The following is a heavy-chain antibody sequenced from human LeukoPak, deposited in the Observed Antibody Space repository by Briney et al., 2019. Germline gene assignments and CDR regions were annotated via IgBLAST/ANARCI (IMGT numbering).Heavy chain of an antibody. CDR1: GYTLTELS. J-gene: IGHJ4*02. Sequence: GASVKVSCKVSGYTLTELSMHWVRQAPGKGLEWMGGFDPEDGETIYAQKFQGRVAMTEDTSTDTAYMEPSSLRSEDTAVYYCATGPHFKMSYWGQGTLVTVSS. V-gene: IGHV1-24*01. CDR2: FDPEDGET. D-gene: IGHD5-24*01. CDR3: ATGPHFKMSY.